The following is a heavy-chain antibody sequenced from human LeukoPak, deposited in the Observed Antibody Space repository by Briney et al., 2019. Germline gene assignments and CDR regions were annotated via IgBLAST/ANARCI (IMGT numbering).Heavy chain of an antibody. V-gene: IGHV4-61*02. D-gene: IGHD3-10*01. CDR1: GDSISSGNNY. CDR3: ARDQVLLIRGTFDT. Sequence: PSETLSLTCTVSGDSISSGNNYWRWIRQPAGKGLGWIGSIYCSGNTNYNPSLKSRVTMSVDTSKNQFFLQLSSVTAADTAVYYCARDQVLLIRGTFDTWGQGTLVTVSS. J-gene: IGHJ3*02. CDR2: IYCSGNT.